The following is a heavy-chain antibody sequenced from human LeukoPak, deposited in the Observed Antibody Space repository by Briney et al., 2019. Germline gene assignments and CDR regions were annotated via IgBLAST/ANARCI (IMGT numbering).Heavy chain of an antibody. D-gene: IGHD6-13*01. J-gene: IGHJ4*02. CDR3: AREVSSWYPYFDY. CDR1: GFTFSSYW. V-gene: IGHV3-7*01. CDR2: IKQDGSEK. Sequence: GGSLRLSCAASGFTFSSYWMSWGRQAPGKGLEWVANIKQDGSEKYYVDSVKGRFTISRDNAKNSLYPQMNSLRAEDTAVYYCAREVSSWYPYFDYWGQGTLVTVSS.